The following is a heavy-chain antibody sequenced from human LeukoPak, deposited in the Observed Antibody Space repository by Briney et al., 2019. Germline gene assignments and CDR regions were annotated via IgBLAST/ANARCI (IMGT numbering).Heavy chain of an antibody. J-gene: IGHJ5*02. CDR3: ARITAMVRGVRFDP. CDR2: IYYSGST. CDR1: GGSINRYY. Sequence: SETLSLTCTVSGGSINRYYWSWIRQPPGKGLEWIGYIYYSGSTNYNPSLKSRVTISVDTSKNQFSLKLSSVTAADTAVYYCARITAMVRGVRFDPWGQGTLVTVSS. D-gene: IGHD3-10*01. V-gene: IGHV4-59*01.